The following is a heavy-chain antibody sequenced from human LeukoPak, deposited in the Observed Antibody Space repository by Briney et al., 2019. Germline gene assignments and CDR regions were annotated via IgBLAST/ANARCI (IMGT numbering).Heavy chain of an antibody. CDR2: IYRGGVT. V-gene: IGHV3-53*01. J-gene: IGHJ6*04. CDR1: GFTVGRKY. D-gene: IGHD7-27*01. CDR3: VSGEDV. Sequence: GGSLRLSCAASGFTVGRKYMSWVRQAPGKGLEWVSVIYRGGVTNYADSVKGRFTISSDNSKNTLYLQMNSLRAEDTAVYYCVSGEDVWGKGTTVTVSS.